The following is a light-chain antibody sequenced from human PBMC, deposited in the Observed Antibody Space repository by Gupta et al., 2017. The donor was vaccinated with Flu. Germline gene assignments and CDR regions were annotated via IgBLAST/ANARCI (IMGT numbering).Light chain of an antibody. CDR2: KVD. J-gene: IGKJ5*01. CDR1: QSLVYSDGNTF. Sequence: DVVMTHSPLSLPVTLGPPASISCRSSQSLVYSDGNTFLSWFHQRPGQAPRRLIYKVDHRDAGVPDRFSGSGSGTDFTLSISRGEAEDVGGYYGRQGTHWPPSTFGQGTRLEIK. V-gene: IGKV2-30*01. CDR3: RQGTHWPPST.